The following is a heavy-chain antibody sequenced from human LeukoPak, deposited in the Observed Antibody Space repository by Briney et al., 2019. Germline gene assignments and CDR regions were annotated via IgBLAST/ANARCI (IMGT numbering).Heavy chain of an antibody. V-gene: IGHV4-59*08. J-gene: IGHJ4*02. CDR1: GGSISSYY. D-gene: IGHD2-15*01. Sequence: PSETLSLTCTVSGGSISSYYWSWIRQPPGKGLEWIGYIYYSGSTNYNPSLKSRVTISVDTSKNQFSLKLSSVTAADTAVYYCASGGLKSATDYWGQGTLVTVSS. CDR3: ASGGLKSATDY. CDR2: IYYSGST.